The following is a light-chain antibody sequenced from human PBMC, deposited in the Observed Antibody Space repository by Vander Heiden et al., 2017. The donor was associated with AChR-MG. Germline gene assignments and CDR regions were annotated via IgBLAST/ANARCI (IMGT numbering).Light chain of an antibody. V-gene: IGKV3-20*01. Sequence: ENVLTQSPGTLSLSPGERATVSCRASQSLSRNYLAWYQHKPGQAPRLVIFAASSRATDIPDRFSGSGSGTDFTLTINRLEPEDFAVYYCQQDDTLPLTFGGGTKVEIK. CDR3: QQDDTLPLT. J-gene: IGKJ4*01. CDR2: AAS. CDR1: QSLSRNY.